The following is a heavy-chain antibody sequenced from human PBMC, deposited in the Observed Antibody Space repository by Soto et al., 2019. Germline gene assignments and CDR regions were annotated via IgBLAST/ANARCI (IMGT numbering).Heavy chain of an antibody. Sequence: ASVKVSCKVSGGTFSSYAISRVRQAPRQGLEWMGGIIPIFGTANYAQKFQGRVTITADESTSTAYMELSSLRSEDTAVYYCARYELSVRGVIKYGMDVWGQGTTVTVSS. CDR3: ARYELSVRGVIKYGMDV. CDR1: GGTFSSYA. J-gene: IGHJ6*02. V-gene: IGHV1-69*13. D-gene: IGHD3-10*01. CDR2: IIPIFGTA.